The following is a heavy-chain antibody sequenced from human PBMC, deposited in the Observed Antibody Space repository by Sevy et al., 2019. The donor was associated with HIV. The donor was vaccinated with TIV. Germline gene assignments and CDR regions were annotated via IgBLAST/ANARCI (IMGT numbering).Heavy chain of an antibody. J-gene: IGHJ4*02. CDR3: AIPKDYYDNSCYPFDY. CDR1: GYTLTKLS. Sequence: ASVKVSCKVSGYTLTKLSMHWVRQAPGKGLEWMGTFDPEDGKTIYAQKFQGRVTMTEDTSIDTAYMELSSLRSEDTAVFYCAIPKDYYDNSCYPFDYWGQGTLVTVSS. CDR2: FDPEDGKT. D-gene: IGHD3-22*01. V-gene: IGHV1-24*01.